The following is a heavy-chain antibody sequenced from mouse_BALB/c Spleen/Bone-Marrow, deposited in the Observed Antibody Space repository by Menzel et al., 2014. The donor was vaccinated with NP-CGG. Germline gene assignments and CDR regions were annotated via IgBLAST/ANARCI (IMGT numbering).Heavy chain of an antibody. V-gene: IGHV1-80*01. CDR2: IYPGDGDT. J-gene: IGHJ2*01. D-gene: IGHD2-4*01. Sequence: VKLMESGAELVRPGSSVKSSCKASGYAFSSFWMNWMKQRPGQGPERIGQIYPGDGDTNYNGKFKGKATLTADMSSSSAYIQLSNLTSEDSAVYFCARDDFGPDYWGQGTTLTVSS. CDR1: GYAFSSFW. CDR3: ARDDFGPDY.